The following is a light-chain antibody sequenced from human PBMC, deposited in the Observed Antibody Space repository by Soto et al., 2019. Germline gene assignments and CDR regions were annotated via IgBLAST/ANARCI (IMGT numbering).Light chain of an antibody. CDR2: TAS. CDR1: QGIRSY. J-gene: IGKJ4*01. CDR3: QQVNDYPLT. V-gene: IGKV1-9*01. Sequence: DIQLTQSPSFLSASVEDSVTITCRASQGIRSYLAWYQQKPGKAPKHLIYTASTLQRGVPSRFSGSGSGTEFTLTISSLQPEDFATYYFQQVNDYPLTVGGGTKGEIK.